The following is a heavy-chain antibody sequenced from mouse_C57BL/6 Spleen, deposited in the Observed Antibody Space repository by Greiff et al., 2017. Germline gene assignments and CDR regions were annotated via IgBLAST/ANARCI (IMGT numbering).Heavy chain of an antibody. V-gene: IGHV5-17*01. CDR2: ISSGSSTI. CDR3: ARDYYGSSPFLG. Sequence: EVQLVESGGGLVKPGGSLKLSCAASGFTFSDYGMHWVRQAPEKGLEWVAYISSGSSTIYYADPVKGRFTISRDNAKNTLFLQMTSLRSEDTAMYYCARDYYGSSPFLGWGQGTLVTVSA. J-gene: IGHJ3*01. D-gene: IGHD1-1*01. CDR1: GFTFSDYG.